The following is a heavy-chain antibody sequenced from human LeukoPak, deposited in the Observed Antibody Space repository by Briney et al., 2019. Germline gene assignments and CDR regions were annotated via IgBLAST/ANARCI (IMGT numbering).Heavy chain of an antibody. J-gene: IGHJ3*02. Sequence: GESLKISCTGSGYSFSNNWIGWVRQMPGKGREWLGIIYPGDSETRYSPSFQGQVTMSADRSISTAYLQWTSLKASDTAMYFCSRRASTAVVFDIWGQGTMVTVSS. CDR3: SRRASTAVVFDI. CDR2: IYPGDSET. CDR1: GYSFSNNW. V-gene: IGHV5-51*01.